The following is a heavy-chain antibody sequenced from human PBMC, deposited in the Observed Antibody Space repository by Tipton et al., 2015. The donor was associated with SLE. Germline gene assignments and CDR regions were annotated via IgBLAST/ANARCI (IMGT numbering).Heavy chain of an antibody. J-gene: IGHJ4*02. CDR2: IYYSGIT. V-gene: IGHV4-59*01. CDR3: ARGELYSGASLYYFEY. Sequence: GSLRLSCTVSSDSMSSYYWSWIRQPPGKGLEWIGYIYYSGITSYNPSLKSRVTISVDTSKNQFSLKLSSVTAADTAVYFCARGELYSGASLYYFEYWGQGTLVTVSS. D-gene: IGHD1-7*01. CDR1: SDSMSSYY.